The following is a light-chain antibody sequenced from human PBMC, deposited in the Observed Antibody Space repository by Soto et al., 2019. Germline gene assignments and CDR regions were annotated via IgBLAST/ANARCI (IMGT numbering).Light chain of an antibody. CDR3: QQYNSYSGT. CDR2: DAS. J-gene: IGKJ1*01. Sequence: DIQMTQSPSTLSASVGDRVTITCRASQSISSWLAWYQQKPGKAPKLLIYDASSLESGVPSRFGGSGSGTEFTLTISRLQPDDFATYYCQQYNSYSGTFGQGTTV. CDR1: QSISSW. V-gene: IGKV1-5*01.